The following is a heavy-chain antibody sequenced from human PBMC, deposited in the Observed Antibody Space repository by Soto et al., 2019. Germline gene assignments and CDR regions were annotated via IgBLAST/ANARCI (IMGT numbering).Heavy chain of an antibody. Sequence: GGSLRLSCAASGFTFSSYSMNWVRQAPGKGLEWVSSISSSSSYIYYADSVKGRFTISRDNAKNSLYLQMNSLRAEDTAVYYCAREPIEAAIDYWGQGTLVTVSS. CDR2: ISSSSSYI. CDR1: GFTFSSYS. CDR3: AREPIEAAIDY. J-gene: IGHJ4*02. V-gene: IGHV3-21*01.